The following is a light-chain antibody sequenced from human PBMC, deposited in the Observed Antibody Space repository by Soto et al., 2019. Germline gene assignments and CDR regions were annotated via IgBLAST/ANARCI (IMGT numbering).Light chain of an antibody. J-gene: IGKJ2*01. CDR3: QQYGSSPPYT. CDR2: GAS. Sequence: EIVLTQSPGTLSLSPGERATLSCRASHSVSSIYLAWYQQKPGQAPRLLIYGASSRATGIPDRFSGSGSGTYFTLTITRLEPEDFAVYSCQQYGSSPPYTFGQGTKVEIK. V-gene: IGKV3-20*01. CDR1: HSVSSIY.